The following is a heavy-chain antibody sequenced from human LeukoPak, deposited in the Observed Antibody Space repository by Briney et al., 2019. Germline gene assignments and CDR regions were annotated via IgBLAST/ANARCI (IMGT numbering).Heavy chain of an antibody. V-gene: IGHV3-23*01. CDR1: GFTFSSFA. CDR3: AKNSRSSGYYLDY. D-gene: IGHD3-22*01. Sequence: GRSLRLSCAASGFTFSSFAMSWVRQGPGKGLGWVSTISGSGGSTSYADSVKGRFTISRDNSKNTLYLQMNSLRAEDTALYYCAKNSRSSGYYLDYWGQGTLVTVSS. J-gene: IGHJ4*02. CDR2: ISGSGGST.